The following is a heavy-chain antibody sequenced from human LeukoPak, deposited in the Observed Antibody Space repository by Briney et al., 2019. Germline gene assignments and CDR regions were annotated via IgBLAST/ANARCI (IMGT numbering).Heavy chain of an antibody. D-gene: IGHD3-22*01. Sequence: SETLSLTCAVYGGSFSGYYWSWIRQPPGKGLEWIGEINHSGSTNYNPSLKSRVTISVDTSKNQFSLKLSSVTAADTAVYYCARGSHYYDSSGYYYKLFDPWGQGTLVTVSS. CDR3: ARGSHYYDSSGYYYKLFDP. CDR1: GGSFSGYY. CDR2: INHSGST. J-gene: IGHJ5*02. V-gene: IGHV4-34*01.